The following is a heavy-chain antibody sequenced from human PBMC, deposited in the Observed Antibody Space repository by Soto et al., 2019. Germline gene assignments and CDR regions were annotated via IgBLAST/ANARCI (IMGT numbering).Heavy chain of an antibody. V-gene: IGHV6-1*01. D-gene: IGHD6-19*01. CDR1: GDSVSSNSAA. CDR3: SREVAGTCAFDI. CDR2: TYYRSTWLN. Sequence: SQTLSLTCAISGDSVSSNSAAWNWIRQSPSRGLEWLGRTYYRSTWLNDYALSVKGRITINPDTSRNQFFLHLNSVTPEDAAVDYCSREVAGTCAFDIWGQGTVVTVSS. J-gene: IGHJ3*02.